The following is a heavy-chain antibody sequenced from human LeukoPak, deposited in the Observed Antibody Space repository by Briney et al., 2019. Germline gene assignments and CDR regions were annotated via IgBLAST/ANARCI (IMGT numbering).Heavy chain of an antibody. CDR1: GFTFSNYA. CDR2: ISYDGSDK. CDR3: ARDFGSAILAYYFDY. D-gene: IGHD2-15*01. V-gene: IGHV3-30*04. J-gene: IGHJ4*02. Sequence: GSLRLSCAASGFTFSNYAVHWVRQAPGKGLDWVTVISYDGSDKYYADSVKGRFTVSRDNFKNTLYLQMSSLRAEDTAVYFCARDFGSAILAYYFDYWGQGTLVTVSS.